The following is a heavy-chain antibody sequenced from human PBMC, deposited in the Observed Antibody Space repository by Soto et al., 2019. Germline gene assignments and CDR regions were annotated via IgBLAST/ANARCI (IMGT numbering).Heavy chain of an antibody. CDR1: GYSFTSYW. CDR3: ARSGPPAVVVPAAIAHYYYYGMDV. Sequence: PGESLKISCKGSGYSFTSYWIGWVRQMPGKGLEWMGIIYPGDSDTRYSPSLQGQVTISADKSISTAYLQWSSLKASDTAMYYCARSGPPAVVVPAAIAHYYYYGMDVWGQGTTVTVSS. CDR2: IYPGDSDT. J-gene: IGHJ6*02. D-gene: IGHD2-2*01. V-gene: IGHV5-51*01.